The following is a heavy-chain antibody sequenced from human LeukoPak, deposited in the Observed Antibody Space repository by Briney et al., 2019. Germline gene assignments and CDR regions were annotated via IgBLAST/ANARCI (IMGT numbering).Heavy chain of an antibody. J-gene: IGHJ6*03. CDR1: GGSISSSSYY. CDR3: ARVSGQFYFYYSMDV. Sequence: SETLSLTCTVSGGSISSSSYYWGWIRQPPGKGLEWIGIIYYLGRTYYNPSLKSPLTISVDPSKHQFSLSPASMTPTHTAVYYCARVSGQFYFYYSMDVWGKGTTVSV. D-gene: IGHD6-19*01. CDR2: IYYLGRT. V-gene: IGHV4-39*01.